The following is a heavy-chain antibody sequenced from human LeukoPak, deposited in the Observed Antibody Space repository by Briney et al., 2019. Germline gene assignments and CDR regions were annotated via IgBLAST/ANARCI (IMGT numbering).Heavy chain of an antibody. Sequence: GGSLRLSCAASGFTFSSYSMNWVRQAPGKGLEWVSSISSSSYIYYADSVKGRFTISRDNAKNSLYLQMNSLRAEDTAVYYCARDLGEDSSSWYMGAFDIWGQGTMVTVSS. J-gene: IGHJ3*02. D-gene: IGHD6-13*01. CDR2: ISSSSYI. V-gene: IGHV3-21*01. CDR3: ARDLGEDSSSWYMGAFDI. CDR1: GFTFSSYS.